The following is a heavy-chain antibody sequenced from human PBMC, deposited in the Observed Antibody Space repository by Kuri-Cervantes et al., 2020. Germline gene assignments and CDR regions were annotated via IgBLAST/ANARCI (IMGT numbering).Heavy chain of an antibody. Sequence: GESLKISCAASGFTFSSYSMNWVRQAPGKGLEWVSGISWNSGSIGYADSVKGRFTVSRDTSTNTLYLQMNSLRVEDTAVYYCSRDQAGASFYWGQGTLVTVSS. CDR2: ISWNSGSI. V-gene: IGHV3-48*01. CDR1: GFTFSSYS. D-gene: IGHD1-26*01. CDR3: SRDQAGASFY. J-gene: IGHJ4*02.